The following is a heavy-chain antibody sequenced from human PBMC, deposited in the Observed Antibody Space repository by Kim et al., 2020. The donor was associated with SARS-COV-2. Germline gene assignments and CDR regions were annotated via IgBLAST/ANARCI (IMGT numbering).Heavy chain of an antibody. Sequence: SETLSLTCSVSGGSISGSSYNWAWIRPGPGQGLEWLGSTYAGGSNYYTPYIRSRVVLYVDPPKNQLSLNLTAGTASDTAVYYCAGVGRCNYNSEGAFWGQRPVAIVSS. CDR3: AGVGRCNYNSEGAF. CDR1: GGSISGSSYN. J-gene: IGHJ4*02. D-gene: IGHD3-10*01. V-gene: IGHV4-39*01. CDR2: TYAGGSN.